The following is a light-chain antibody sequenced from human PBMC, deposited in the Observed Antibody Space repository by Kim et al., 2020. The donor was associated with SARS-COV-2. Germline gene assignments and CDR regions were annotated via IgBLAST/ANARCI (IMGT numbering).Light chain of an antibody. CDR2: NTN. Sequence: GATVTLTCGLSTGSVSTSYFPSWYQQTPGQAPRTLIYNTNTRSSGVPDRFSGSILGNKAALTITGAQADDESDYYCVLYMGSGTWVFGGGTQLTVL. J-gene: IGLJ3*02. CDR1: TGSVSTSYF. V-gene: IGLV8-61*01. CDR3: VLYMGSGTWV.